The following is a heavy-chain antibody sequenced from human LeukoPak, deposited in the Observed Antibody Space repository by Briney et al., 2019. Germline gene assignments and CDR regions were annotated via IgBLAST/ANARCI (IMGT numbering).Heavy chain of an antibody. CDR3: ARVGQYSSGWHTDY. J-gene: IGHJ4*02. V-gene: IGHV4-59*01. CDR1: GGSISSYY. Sequence: PSETLSLTCTVSGGSISSYYWSWIRQPPGKGLEWIGYIYYSGSTNYNPSLKSRVTISVGTSKNQFSLKLSSVTAADTAVYYCARVGQYSSGWHTDYWGQGTLVTVSS. CDR2: IYYSGST. D-gene: IGHD6-19*01.